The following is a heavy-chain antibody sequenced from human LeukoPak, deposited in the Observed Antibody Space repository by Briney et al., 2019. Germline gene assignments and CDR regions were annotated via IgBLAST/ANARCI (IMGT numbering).Heavy chain of an antibody. CDR2: IYHSGST. CDR1: GGSISSGGYS. D-gene: IGHD2-2*01. Sequence: PSQTLSLTCAVSGGSISSGGYSWSWIRQPPGKGLEWIGYIYHSGSTYYNPSLKSRVTISVDRSKNQFSLKLSSVTAADTAVYYCARYCSSTSCVQSGGHYYGMDVWGKGTTVTVSS. V-gene: IGHV4-30-2*01. CDR3: ARYCSSTSCVQSGGHYYGMDV. J-gene: IGHJ6*04.